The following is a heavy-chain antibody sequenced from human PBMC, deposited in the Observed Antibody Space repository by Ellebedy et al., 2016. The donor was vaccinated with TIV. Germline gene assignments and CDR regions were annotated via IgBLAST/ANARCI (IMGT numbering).Heavy chain of an antibody. Sequence: GESLKISCAASRLTFSSYWMSWVRQAPGKGLEWVANIKQDGSERYYVDSVEGRFTISRDNAKNSLYLQMNSLRVEDTAVYYCATDGSYGDYRSPTHAFVMWGQGTLVTVSS. J-gene: IGHJ3*02. CDR1: RLTFSSYW. V-gene: IGHV3-7*01. D-gene: IGHD4-17*01. CDR3: ATDGSYGDYRSPTHAFVM. CDR2: IKQDGSER.